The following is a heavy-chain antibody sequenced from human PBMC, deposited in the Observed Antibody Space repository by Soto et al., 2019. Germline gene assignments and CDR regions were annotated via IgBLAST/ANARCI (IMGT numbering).Heavy chain of an antibody. J-gene: IGHJ5*02. V-gene: IGHV4-39*07. CDR1: GDSISSSSYY. D-gene: IGHD3-22*01. CDR3: ARKMPTMIVVVIQNWFDP. CDR2: INHSGST. Sequence: SETLSLTCTVSGDSISSSSYYWSWIRQPPGKGLEWIGEINHSGSTNYNPSLKSRVTISVDTSKNQFSLKLSSVTAADTAVYYCARKMPTMIVVVIQNWFDPWGQGTLVTVSS.